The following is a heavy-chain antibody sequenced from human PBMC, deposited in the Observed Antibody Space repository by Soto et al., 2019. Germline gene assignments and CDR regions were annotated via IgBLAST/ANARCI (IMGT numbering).Heavy chain of an antibody. Sequence: EVQLLESGGGLVQPGGSLRLSCAASGFTFRSYAMSWVRQAPGTGLEWVSAISGSGRSTSYADSVKGRFTISRDNSKNPLYQQTISLRAEDTGGDYCASPPRGYCSSWYGIGYWGQGTLVTVSS. CDR1: GFTFRSYA. D-gene: IGHD6-13*01. CDR2: ISGSGRST. J-gene: IGHJ4*02. CDR3: ASPPRGYCSSWYGIGY. V-gene: IGHV3-23*01.